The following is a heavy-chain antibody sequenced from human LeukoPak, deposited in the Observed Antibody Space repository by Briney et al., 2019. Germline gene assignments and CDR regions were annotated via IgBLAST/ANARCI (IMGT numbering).Heavy chain of an antibody. J-gene: IGHJ3*02. V-gene: IGHV4-59*01. D-gene: IGHD3-22*01. CDR1: GGSISSYY. CDR2: IYYSGST. Sequence: SETLSLTCTVSGGSISSYYWSWIRQPPGKGLEWIGYIYYSGSTNYNPSLKSRVTISVDTSKNQFSLKLSSVTAADTAVYYCAREHDSSRSDAFDIWGQGTMVTVSS. CDR3: AREHDSSRSDAFDI.